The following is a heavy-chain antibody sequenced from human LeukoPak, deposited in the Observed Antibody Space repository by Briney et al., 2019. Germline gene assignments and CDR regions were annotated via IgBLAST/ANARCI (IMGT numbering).Heavy chain of an antibody. V-gene: IGHV3-30-3*01. Sequence: PGGSLRLSCAASGFTFSSYAMYWVRQAPGKGLEWVAVISYDGNNKYYADSVKGRFTISRDNSENTLYLQMNSLRGNDTAMYYCARGRGIAAAFDYWGQGTLVTVSS. CDR1: GFTFSSYA. J-gene: IGHJ4*02. CDR3: ARGRGIAAAFDY. D-gene: IGHD6-13*01. CDR2: ISYDGNNK.